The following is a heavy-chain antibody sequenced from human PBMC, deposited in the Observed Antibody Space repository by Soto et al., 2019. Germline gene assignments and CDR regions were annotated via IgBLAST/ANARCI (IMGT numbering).Heavy chain of an antibody. D-gene: IGHD3-10*01. CDR3: ANWDYYGSFSDY. CDR1: GFTFSSYG. V-gene: IGHV3-30*18. Sequence: QVQLVESGGGVVQPGRSLRLSCAASGFTFSSYGMHWVRQAPGKGLEWVAVISYDGSNKYYADSVKGRFTISRDNSKNTLYLQMNSLRAEDTAVYYCANWDYYGSFSDYWCQGTLVTVSS. CDR2: ISYDGSNK. J-gene: IGHJ4*02.